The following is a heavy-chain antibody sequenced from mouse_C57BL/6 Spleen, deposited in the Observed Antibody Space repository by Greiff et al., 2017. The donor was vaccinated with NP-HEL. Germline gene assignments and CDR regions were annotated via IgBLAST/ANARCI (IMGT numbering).Heavy chain of an antibody. V-gene: IGHV1-53*01. CDR3: ARAGGYHWYFDV. D-gene: IGHD1-1*02. Sequence: VQLQQSGTELVKPGASVKLSCKASGYTFTSYWMHWVKQRPGQGLEWIGNINPSNGGTNYNEKVKSKATLTVDKSSSTAYMQLSSLTSEDSAVYYCARAGGYHWYFDVWGTGTTVTVSS. CDR2: INPSNGGT. J-gene: IGHJ1*03. CDR1: GYTFTSYW.